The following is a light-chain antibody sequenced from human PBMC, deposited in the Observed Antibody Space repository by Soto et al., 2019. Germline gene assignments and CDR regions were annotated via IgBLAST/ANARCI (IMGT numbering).Light chain of an antibody. Sequence: EIVMTQSPATLSVSPGESATLSCRASQSVSSNLACYQQKPGQAPRLLIYGASTRAPAIPPRFSGSGSGTEFTLIISSLQSEDFAVYYCHQYNDWPLTFGGGTEVEIK. V-gene: IGKV3-15*01. J-gene: IGKJ4*01. CDR1: QSVSSN. CDR3: HQYNDWPLT. CDR2: GAS.